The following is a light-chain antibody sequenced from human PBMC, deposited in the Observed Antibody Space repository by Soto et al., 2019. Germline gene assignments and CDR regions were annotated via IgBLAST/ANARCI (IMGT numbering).Light chain of an antibody. J-gene: IGLJ2*01. CDR2: LNSDGSH. CDR1: SGHSSYA. V-gene: IGLV4-69*01. CDR3: QTWGTDIHVV. Sequence: QLVLTQSPSASASLGASVKLTCTLSSGHSSYAIAWHQQQPEKGPRYLMKLNSDGSHSKGDGIPDRFSGSSSGAERYLTICSLQSEDEADYYCQTWGTDIHVVFGGGTQLTVL.